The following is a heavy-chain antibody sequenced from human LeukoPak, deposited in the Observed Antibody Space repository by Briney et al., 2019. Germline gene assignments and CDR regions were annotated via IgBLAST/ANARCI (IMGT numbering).Heavy chain of an antibody. Sequence: ASVTVSCQASGYTFTSYDFNWVRQAPGQGGEWLGWMIPNSGNTGYAQKLQGRVTMTRNTSINTASMELSTLTAGDTAVYYCARGTRRVRGVNMVGYYFDYWGQGTLVTVSS. D-gene: IGHD3-10*01. V-gene: IGHV1-8*01. CDR1: GYTFTSYD. CDR3: ARGTRRVRGVNMVGYYFDY. J-gene: IGHJ4*02. CDR2: MIPNSGNT.